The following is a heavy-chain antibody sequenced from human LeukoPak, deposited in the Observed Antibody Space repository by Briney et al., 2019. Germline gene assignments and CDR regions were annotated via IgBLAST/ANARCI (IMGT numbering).Heavy chain of an antibody. Sequence: GGSLRLSCAASGFTVSSNYMSWVRQAPGKALEWVSVIYAGGITYYADSVKGRFSISRDNSKNTLYLQMNSLRAEDTAVYYCARGFGYSNNYYFDYWGQGTLVTVSS. CDR1: GFTVSSNY. CDR3: ARGFGYSNNYYFDY. V-gene: IGHV3-66*01. D-gene: IGHD1-20*01. CDR2: IYAGGIT. J-gene: IGHJ4*02.